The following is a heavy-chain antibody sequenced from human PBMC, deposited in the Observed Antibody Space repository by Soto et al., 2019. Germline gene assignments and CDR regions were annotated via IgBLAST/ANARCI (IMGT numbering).Heavy chain of an antibody. D-gene: IGHD6-13*01. CDR3: ARDLRPDSSSWYFSFGY. CDR1: GFTFSSYG. Sequence: GGSLRLSCAASGFTFSSYGKHWVRQAPGKGLEWVAVVWYDGSNKYYADSVKGRFTISRDNSKNTLYLQMNSLRAEDTAVYYCARDLRPDSSSWYFSFGYWGQGTLVTVSS. CDR2: VWYDGSNK. V-gene: IGHV3-33*01. J-gene: IGHJ4*02.